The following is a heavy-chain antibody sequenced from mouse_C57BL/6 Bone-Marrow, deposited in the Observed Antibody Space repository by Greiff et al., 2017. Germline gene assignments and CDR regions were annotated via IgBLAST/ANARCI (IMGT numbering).Heavy chain of an antibody. CDR1: GFNIKDDY. V-gene: IGHV14-4*01. CDR2: IDPENGDT. Sequence: EVQLQQSGAELVRPGASVKLSCTASGFNIKDDYMHWVKQRPEQGLEWIGWIDPENGDTEYASKFQGKATITADTSSNTAYLQPSSLTSEDTAVYYCTTRVFAYWGQGTLVTVSA. CDR3: TTRVFAY. J-gene: IGHJ3*01.